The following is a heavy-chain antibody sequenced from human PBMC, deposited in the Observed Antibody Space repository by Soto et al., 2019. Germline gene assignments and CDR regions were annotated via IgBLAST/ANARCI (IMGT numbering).Heavy chain of an antibody. CDR2: ISPNSGAT. CDR3: ARGSSASGTKLPNDP. CDR1: GYTFTDYY. V-gene: IGHV1-2*02. J-gene: IGHJ5*02. D-gene: IGHD3-10*01. Sequence: ASVKVSCKASGYTFTDYYMHWVRQAPGQGLEYMGWISPNSGATESPQNFQGRVTLTSGMSIHTAYMELSSLRSDDAAIYYCARGSSASGTKLPNDPWGQGTLVTVSS.